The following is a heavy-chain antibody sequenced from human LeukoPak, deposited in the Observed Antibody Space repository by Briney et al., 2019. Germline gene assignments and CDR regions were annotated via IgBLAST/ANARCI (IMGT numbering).Heavy chain of an antibody. J-gene: IGHJ6*02. CDR1: GFTFSSYA. Sequence: GGSLRLSCAASGFTFSSYAMSWVHQAPGKGLEWVSAISGSGGSTYYADSVKGRFTISRDNSKNTLYLQMNSLRAEDTAVYYCAKDFPGGSGYYYQRGEVYYYGMDVWGQGTTVTVSS. CDR3: AKDFPGGSGYYYQRGEVYYYGMDV. V-gene: IGHV3-23*01. CDR2: ISGSGGST. D-gene: IGHD3-22*01.